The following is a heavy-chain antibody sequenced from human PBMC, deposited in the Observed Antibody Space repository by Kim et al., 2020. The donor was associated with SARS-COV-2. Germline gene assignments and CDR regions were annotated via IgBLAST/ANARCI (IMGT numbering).Heavy chain of an antibody. CDR3: ARARGIIAAADLFDY. CDR1: GFTFSSYA. Sequence: GGSLRLSCAASGFTFSSYAMHWVRQAPGKGLEWVAVISYDGSNKYYADSVKGRFTISRDNSKNTLYLQMNSLRAEDTAVYYCARARGIIAAADLFDYWGQGTLVTVSS. D-gene: IGHD6-13*01. V-gene: IGHV3-30*04. J-gene: IGHJ4*02. CDR2: ISYDGSNK.